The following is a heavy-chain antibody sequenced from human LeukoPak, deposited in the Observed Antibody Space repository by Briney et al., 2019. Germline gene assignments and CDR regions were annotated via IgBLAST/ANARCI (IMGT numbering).Heavy chain of an antibody. CDR1: GGSISSYY. Sequence: PSETLSLTCAVSGGSISSYYWSWIRQPPGKGLEWIGYIYYSGSTNYNPSLKSRVTISVDTSKNQFSLKLSSVTAADTAVYYCARESNLFGVADDAFDIWGQGTMVTVSS. D-gene: IGHD3-3*01. V-gene: IGHV4-59*01. J-gene: IGHJ3*02. CDR3: ARESNLFGVADDAFDI. CDR2: IYYSGST.